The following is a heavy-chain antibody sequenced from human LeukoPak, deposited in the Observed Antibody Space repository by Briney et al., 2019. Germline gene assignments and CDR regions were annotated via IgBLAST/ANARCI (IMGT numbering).Heavy chain of an antibody. D-gene: IGHD3-22*01. Sequence: GGSLRLSCAASGVTFSSYAMSWVRQAPGKGLEWVSAISGCGGSTYYADSVKGRFTISRDNSKNTLYLQMNSLRAEDTAVYYCAKDGGGITTNWFDPWGQGTLVTVSS. CDR3: AKDGGGITTNWFDP. V-gene: IGHV3-23*01. J-gene: IGHJ5*02. CDR1: GVTFSSYA. CDR2: ISGCGGST.